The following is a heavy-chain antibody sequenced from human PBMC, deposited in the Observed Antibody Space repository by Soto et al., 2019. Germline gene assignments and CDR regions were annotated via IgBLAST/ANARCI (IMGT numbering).Heavy chain of an antibody. Sequence: EVQLVESGGGLVKPGGSLRLSCAASGFTFSTYSMNWVRQAPGKGLEWVSSISDSSSYIYYADSVKGRFTISRDNAKNSLHLQMNSLRAEDTAVYYCARYDSSGYYWPYYYYGMDVWGQGTTVTVSS. V-gene: IGHV3-21*01. D-gene: IGHD3-22*01. J-gene: IGHJ6*02. CDR1: GFTFSTYS. CDR2: ISDSSSYI. CDR3: ARYDSSGYYWPYYYYGMDV.